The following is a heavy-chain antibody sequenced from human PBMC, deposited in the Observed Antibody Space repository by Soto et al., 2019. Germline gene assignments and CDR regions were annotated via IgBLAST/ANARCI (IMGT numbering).Heavy chain of an antibody. CDR1: GYSISSGYY. V-gene: IGHV4-38-2*01. D-gene: IGHD1-26*01. CDR3: ARGSGSY. Sequence: SETLSLSCVVSGYSISSGYYWGWIRQPPGKGLECIGTTYHSGSTYYNSSLKSRVTISXXXXXXQXSXKXSSVTAADTAVYYCARGSGSY. CDR2: TYHSGST. J-gene: IGHJ4*03.